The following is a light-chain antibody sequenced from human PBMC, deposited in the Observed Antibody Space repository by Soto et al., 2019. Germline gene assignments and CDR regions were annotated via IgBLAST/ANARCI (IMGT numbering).Light chain of an antibody. J-gene: IGLJ1*01. Sequence: QSALTQPPSASGSPGQSVTISCTGTNSDVGGYNYVSWHQQHPGKAPKLIIYDVSERPSGVPDRFSGSKSGNTASLTVSGLQAEDEADYYCSPYAGSNNYVFGTGTKVTVL. CDR3: SPYAGSNNYV. CDR2: DVS. V-gene: IGLV2-8*01. CDR1: NSDVGGYNY.